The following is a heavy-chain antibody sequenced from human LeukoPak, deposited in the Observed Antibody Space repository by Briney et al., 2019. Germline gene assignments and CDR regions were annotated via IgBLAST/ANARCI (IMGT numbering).Heavy chain of an antibody. CDR2: IWHDGRNK. J-gene: IGHJ4*02. V-gene: IGHV3-33*01. CDR3: ARDWGSDEAIDY. D-gene: IGHD2-21*02. Sequence: GGSLRLSCAASGFTFSSCGIHWVRQAPGKGLEWVAVIWHDGRNKYYADSVRGRFTISRDNSKNTVLLQMNSLRAEDTAIYYCARDWGSDEAIDYWGQGTLVTVSS. CDR1: GFTFSSCG.